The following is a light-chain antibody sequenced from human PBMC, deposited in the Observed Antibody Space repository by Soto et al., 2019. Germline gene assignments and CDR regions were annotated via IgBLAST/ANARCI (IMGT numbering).Light chain of an antibody. CDR3: QEYGTSPRLT. Sequence: DIVMTQSPAILSVSLGERATLSCLASQSISDNLAWYQQRSGQAPRLLIYGASTRATGVPARFSGSGSGTEFTLTISSLQSDDFAVYYCQEYGTSPRLTFGGGTKVEMK. CDR1: QSISDN. V-gene: IGKV3-15*01. CDR2: GAS. J-gene: IGKJ4*01.